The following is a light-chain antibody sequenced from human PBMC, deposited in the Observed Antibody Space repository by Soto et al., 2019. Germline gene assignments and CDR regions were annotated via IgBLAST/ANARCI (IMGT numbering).Light chain of an antibody. V-gene: IGKV1-39*01. CDR2: AAA. CDR1: KTVSRS. CDR3: QQNALTHPWT. Sequence: QLTQSPSYLSGSLGDRGVIPCRASKTVSRSLNWYQKKAGQAPKLLIYAAATFHSGFPSRFSGSGSGAKFALTISSLQPEDYANYYYQQNALTHPWTFGQGTKVEIK. J-gene: IGKJ1*01.